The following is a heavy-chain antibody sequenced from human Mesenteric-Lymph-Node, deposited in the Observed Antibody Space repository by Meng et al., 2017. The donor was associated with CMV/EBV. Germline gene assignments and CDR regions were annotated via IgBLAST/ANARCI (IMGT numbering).Heavy chain of an antibody. J-gene: IGHJ3*02. CDR1: TNYD. V-gene: IGHV1-8*01. CDR3: ARGRDKRRIPAAFNHGFDI. Sequence: TNYDINWVRKAPGQGPEWMGWMNPNSGNTHYAQEFQGRITMVSDPSIATAYMELSSLRSEDTAVYYCARGRDKRRIPAAFNHGFDIWGQGTMVTVSS. D-gene: IGHD6-13*01. CDR2: MNPNSGNT.